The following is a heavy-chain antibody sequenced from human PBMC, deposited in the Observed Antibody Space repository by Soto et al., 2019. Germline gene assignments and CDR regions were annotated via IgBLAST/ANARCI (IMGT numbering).Heavy chain of an antibody. CDR3: ARSHHYYDSSGHLDY. J-gene: IGHJ4*02. V-gene: IGHV1-18*04. CDR2: ISAYNGNT. CDR1: GYTFTSYG. Sequence: GASVKVSCKASGYTFTSYGISWVRQAPGQGLEWMGWISAYNGNTNYAQKLQGRVTMTTDTSTSTAYTELRSLRSDDTAAYYCARSHHYYDSSGHLDYWGQGTLVTVSS. D-gene: IGHD3-22*01.